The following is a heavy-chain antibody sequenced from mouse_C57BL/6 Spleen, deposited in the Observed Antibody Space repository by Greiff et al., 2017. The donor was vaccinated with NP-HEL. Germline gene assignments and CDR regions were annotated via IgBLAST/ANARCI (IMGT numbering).Heavy chain of an antibody. J-gene: IGHJ2*01. CDR3: ARMELDYVRPYYFDY. Sequence: EVQLQQSGPELVKPGASVKMSCKASGYTFTDYNMHWVKQSHGKSLEWIGYINPNNGGTSYNQKFKGKATLTVNKSSSTAYMELRSLNSEASAVYDCARMELDYVRPYYFDYGGQGTTLTVSS. D-gene: IGHD2-13*01. V-gene: IGHV1-22*01. CDR2: INPNNGGT. CDR1: GYTFTDYN.